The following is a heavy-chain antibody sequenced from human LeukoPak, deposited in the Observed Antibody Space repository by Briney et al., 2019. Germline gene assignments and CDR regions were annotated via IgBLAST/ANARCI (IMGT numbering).Heavy chain of an antibody. J-gene: IGHJ4*02. CDR2: INPNSGGT. D-gene: IGHD3-22*01. CDR3: ARGLHDSSGYLDY. V-gene: IGHV1-2*02. CDR1: GYTSTGYY. Sequence: ASVKVSCKASGYTSTGYYMHWVRQAPGQGLEWMGWINPNSGGTNYAQKFQGRVTMTRDTSISTAYMELSRLRSDDTAVYYCARGLHDSSGYLDYWGQGTLVTVSS.